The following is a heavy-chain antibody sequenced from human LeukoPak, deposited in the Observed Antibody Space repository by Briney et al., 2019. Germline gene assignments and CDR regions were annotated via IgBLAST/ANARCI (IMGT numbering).Heavy chain of an antibody. Sequence: GDSLKISCKGSGYSFTSYWIGWVRQMPGKGLEWMGIIYPGDSDTRYSPSFQGQVTISADKSISTPYLQWSSLKASDTAMYYCARHFHCSGGSCYSGNNNWFDPWGQGTLVTVSS. CDR1: GYSFTSYW. D-gene: IGHD2-15*01. J-gene: IGHJ5*02. CDR2: IYPGDSDT. CDR3: ARHFHCSGGSCYSGNNNWFDP. V-gene: IGHV5-51*01.